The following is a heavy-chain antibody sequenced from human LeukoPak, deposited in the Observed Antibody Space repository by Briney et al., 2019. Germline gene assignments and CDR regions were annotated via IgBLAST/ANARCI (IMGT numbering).Heavy chain of an antibody. J-gene: IGHJ4*02. V-gene: IGHV1-69*04. D-gene: IGHD5-24*01. CDR3: ASPAKRRDHKLVPFDY. CDR2: IIPIHCLE. CDR1: GGTFSRYG. Sequence: ASVTVSCKASGGTFSRYGISWVRQAPGQGLEWMGRIIPIHCLENYAQKFQGRVTITADKSTSTAYLELSSLRSEDTAVYYCASPAKRRDHKLVPFDYWGQGTLVTVSA.